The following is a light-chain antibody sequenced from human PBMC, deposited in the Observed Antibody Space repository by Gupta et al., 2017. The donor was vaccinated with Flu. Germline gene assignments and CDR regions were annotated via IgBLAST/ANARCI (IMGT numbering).Light chain of an antibody. CDR3: QQRANWRLI. Sequence: GDSASLSCRASQGVATFLAWNQQKPGQSPRLLNYDSNKRATGIPGRFSGSGSRTDFTLTSSNLEPEDFAVYYCQQRANWRLIFGGGTRVEIK. CDR2: DSN. J-gene: IGKJ4*01. V-gene: IGKV3-11*01. CDR1: QGVATF.